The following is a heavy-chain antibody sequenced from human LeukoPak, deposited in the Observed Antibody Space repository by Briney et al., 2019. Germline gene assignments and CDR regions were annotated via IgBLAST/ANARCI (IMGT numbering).Heavy chain of an antibody. V-gene: IGHV4-59*01. CDR1: GGSISSYY. J-gene: IGHJ4*02. CDR2: IYYSGST. CDR3: ARSTVTTPGLLDY. D-gene: IGHD4-11*01. Sequence: SETLSLTCTVSGGSISSYYWSWIRQPPGKGLEWIGYIYYSGSTNYNPSLKSRVTISVDTSKNQLSLKLSSVTAADTAVYYCARSTVTTPGLLDYWGQGTLVTVSS.